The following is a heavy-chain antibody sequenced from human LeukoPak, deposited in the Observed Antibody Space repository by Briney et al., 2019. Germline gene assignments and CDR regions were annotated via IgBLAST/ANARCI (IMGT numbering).Heavy chain of an antibody. CDR1: GFTFSTYA. CDR3: AKEYRGGWPFDY. D-gene: IGHD6-19*01. J-gene: IGHJ4*02. V-gene: IGHV3-23*01. CDR2: ISGSVGTT. Sequence: PGGSLRLSCAASGFTFSTYAMSWVRQAPGKGLEWVSGISGSVGTTYYADSVKGRFTIFRDNSNNMLYLQMNSLRAEDTAVYYCAKEYRGGWPFDYWGQGTLVTVSS.